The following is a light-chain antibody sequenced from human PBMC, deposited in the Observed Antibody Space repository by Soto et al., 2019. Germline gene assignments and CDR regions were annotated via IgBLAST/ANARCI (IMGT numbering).Light chain of an antibody. CDR2: RAS. V-gene: IGKV1-39*01. Sequence: IQMTQSPSSLSASVGDRVTLTCRASRNISSDLNWYQQKPGKAPKLLIYRASTLQNGVPSRFSCSGSATDFTLTITTLHPEDFATYSCQQSYSTLPYAFGQGTKVEIK. J-gene: IGKJ2*01. CDR1: RNISSD. CDR3: QQSYSTLPYA.